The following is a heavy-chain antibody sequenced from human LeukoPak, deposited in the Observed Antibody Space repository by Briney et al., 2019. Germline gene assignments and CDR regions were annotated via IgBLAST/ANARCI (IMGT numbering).Heavy chain of an antibody. J-gene: IGHJ4*02. Sequence: PGGSLRLSCAASGFTFSSYTMNWVRQPPGKGLEWVSNIGTSSTTIYYADSVKGRFTISRDNAKNSLYLQMSSLRAEDTAVYYCARGATGSFRYSSGWPGDSWGQGTLVTVSS. CDR3: ARGATGSFRYSSGWPGDS. CDR1: GFTFSSYT. CDR2: IGTSSTTI. V-gene: IGHV3-48*04. D-gene: IGHD6-19*01.